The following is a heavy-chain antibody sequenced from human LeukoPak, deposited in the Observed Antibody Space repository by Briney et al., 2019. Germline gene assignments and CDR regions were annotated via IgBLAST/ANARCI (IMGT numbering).Heavy chain of an antibody. CDR3: ARVTPIVGAIGY. V-gene: IGHV4-59*01. D-gene: IGHD1-26*01. Sequence: SETLSLTCTVAGGSISSYYCSWIRQPPGKGLGWSGYIYYSGSTNYNPSLKSRVTISVDTSKTQSSPRLSSVTAADTAVYYCARVTPIVGAIGYWGQGTLVTVSS. CDR2: IYYSGST. CDR1: GGSISSYY. J-gene: IGHJ4*02.